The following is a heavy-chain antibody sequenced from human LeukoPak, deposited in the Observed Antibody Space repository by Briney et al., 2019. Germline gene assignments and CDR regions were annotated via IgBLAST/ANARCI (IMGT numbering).Heavy chain of an antibody. D-gene: IGHD2-21*02. Sequence: VASVKVSCKASGYTYTSYYMHWVRQAPGQGLEWMGIINPSGGSTSYAQKFQGRVTMTRDTSMSTVYMELSSLRSEDTAVYYCARAPYCGGDCYSYYFDYWGQGTLVTVSS. CDR2: INPSGGST. J-gene: IGHJ4*02. CDR1: GYTYTSYY. CDR3: ARAPYCGGDCYSYYFDY. V-gene: IGHV1-46*01.